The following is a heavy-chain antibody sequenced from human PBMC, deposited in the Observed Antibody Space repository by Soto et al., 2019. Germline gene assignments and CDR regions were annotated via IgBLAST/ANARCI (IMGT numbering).Heavy chain of an antibody. J-gene: IGHJ5*02. Sequence: VQLVESGGGLVQPGGSLRLSCAASGVTFSSYWMSWVRQAPGRGLEWVANIRQDGSEKYYVDSVKGRFTISRDNAKTSLYLQMNSLRAEDTAVYYCARRYSSSWSGFDPWGQGTLVTVSS. CDR2: IRQDGSEK. D-gene: IGHD6-13*01. V-gene: IGHV3-7*01. CDR1: GVTFSSYW. CDR3: ARRYSSSWSGFDP.